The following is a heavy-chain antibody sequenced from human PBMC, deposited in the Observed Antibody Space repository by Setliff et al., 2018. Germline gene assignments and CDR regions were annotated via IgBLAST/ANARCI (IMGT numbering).Heavy chain of an antibody. CDR1: GGSISSGDYY. J-gene: IGHJ4*02. CDR2: IYSSGST. D-gene: IGHD3-22*01. Sequence: SSETLSLTCTVSGGSISSGDYYWSWIRQPPGKGLEWIGYIYSSGSTYYNPSLKSRVSISVDTSKNQSSLKLSSVTAADTAVYYCARESRYYYDNLGTLDYWGQGTLVTVSS. CDR3: ARESRYYYDNLGTLDY. V-gene: IGHV4-30-4*08.